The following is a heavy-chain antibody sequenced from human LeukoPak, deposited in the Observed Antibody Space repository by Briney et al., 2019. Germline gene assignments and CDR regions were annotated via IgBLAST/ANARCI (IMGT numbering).Heavy chain of an antibody. CDR3: ARASSGYYWGVVGYFDY. J-gene: IGHJ4*02. D-gene: IGHD3-22*01. CDR2: ISSSGSTI. Sequence: GGSLRLSCAASGFTFSSYEMNWVRQAPGKGLEWVSYISSSGSTIYYADSVKGRFTISRDNAKNSLYLQMNSLRAEDTAVYYCARASSGYYWGVVGYFDYWGQGTLVTVSS. V-gene: IGHV3-48*03. CDR1: GFTFSSYE.